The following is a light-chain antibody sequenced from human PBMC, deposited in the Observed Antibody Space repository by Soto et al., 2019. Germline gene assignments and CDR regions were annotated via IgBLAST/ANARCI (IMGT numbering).Light chain of an antibody. CDR3: QQYYSTPLT. CDR1: QSVLYSSNNKND. Sequence: DSVMTQSPDSLAVSLGERATINCKSRQSVLYSSNNKNDLAWYQQKPGQPPNLLIYWASTRESGVPDRFSGSGSGTDFTLTISSLQAEDVAVYYCQQYYSTPLTFGGGTKVDIK. V-gene: IGKV4-1*01. CDR2: WAS. J-gene: IGKJ4*01.